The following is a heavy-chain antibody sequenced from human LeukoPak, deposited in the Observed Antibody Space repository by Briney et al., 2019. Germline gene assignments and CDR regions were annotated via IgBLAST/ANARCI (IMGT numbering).Heavy chain of an antibody. D-gene: IGHD3-3*01. CDR3: ARHQGVVDL. J-gene: IGHJ2*01. CDR2: IYHSGST. Sequence: SGTLSLTCAVSGGSISSSNWWSWVRQPPGKGLEWIGEIYHSGSTYYNPSLKSRVTISVDRSNNQFSLKLSSVTAADTAVYYCARHQGVVDLWGRGSLVTVSS. CDR1: GGSISSSNW. V-gene: IGHV4-4*02.